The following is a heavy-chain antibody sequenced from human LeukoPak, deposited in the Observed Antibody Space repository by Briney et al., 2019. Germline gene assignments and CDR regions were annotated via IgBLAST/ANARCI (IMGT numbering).Heavy chain of an antibody. V-gene: IGHV4-59*12. J-gene: IGHJ6*03. D-gene: IGHD5-24*01. CDR2: IHYSGST. CDR3: AREGRYRYGYNEYHSYMDI. CDR1: GGSISSYY. Sequence: SETLSLTCTVSGGSISSYYWIWIRQPPGKGLEWIGYIHYSGSTNYNPSLKSRVTISVDTSKNQFSLKLTSVTAADTAVYYCAREGRYRYGYNEYHSYMDIWGKGTTVTVSS.